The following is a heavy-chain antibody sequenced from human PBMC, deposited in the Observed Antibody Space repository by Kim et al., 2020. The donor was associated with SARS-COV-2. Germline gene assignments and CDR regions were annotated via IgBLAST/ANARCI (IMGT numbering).Heavy chain of an antibody. Sequence: KGRFTNSRDNAKNTLYLQMNSLRAEDTAVYYCARERVPAASKNYYYGMDVWGQGTTVTVSS. CDR3: ARERVPAASKNYYYGMDV. J-gene: IGHJ6*02. V-gene: IGHV3-53*01. D-gene: IGHD2-2*01.